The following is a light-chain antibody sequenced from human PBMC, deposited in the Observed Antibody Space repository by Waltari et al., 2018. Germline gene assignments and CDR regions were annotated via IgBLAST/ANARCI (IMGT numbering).Light chain of an antibody. CDR2: SYT. J-gene: IGLJ3*02. Sequence: QSVLTHPPSVSGAPGQSVTISGPGRSSNLGAAYDVHWNQPSPGAGPKPIIYSYTPRPSGVPDRFSGSKSGTSASLAVTGLQADDEADYYCQSYDRSLSGSVFGGGTKLTVL. CDR3: QSYDRSLSGSV. CDR1: SSNLGAAYD. V-gene: IGLV1-40*01.